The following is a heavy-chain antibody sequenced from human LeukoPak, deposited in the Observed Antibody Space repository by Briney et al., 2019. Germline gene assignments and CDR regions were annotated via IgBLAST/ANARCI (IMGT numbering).Heavy chain of an antibody. Sequence: PGGSLRLSCEASGFTFSNYAMSWVRQAPGKGLEWVSVISGSGGSTYYADSVRGRFTISRDNSKNTLYLQMNSLRAEDTAVYYCAKITYYDILTGRDAFDIWGQGTMVTVSS. J-gene: IGHJ3*02. D-gene: IGHD3-9*01. CDR1: GFTFSNYA. CDR3: AKITYYDILTGRDAFDI. CDR2: ISGSGGST. V-gene: IGHV3-23*01.